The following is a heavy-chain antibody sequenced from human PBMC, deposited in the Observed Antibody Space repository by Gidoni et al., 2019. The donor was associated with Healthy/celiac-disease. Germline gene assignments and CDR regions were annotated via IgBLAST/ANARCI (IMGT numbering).Heavy chain of an antibody. CDR1: NAW. Sequence: NAWMSWVRQAPGKGLEWVGRIKSKTDGGTTDYAAPVKGRFTISRDDSKNTLYLQMNSLKTEDTAVYYCTTDGEAPPTNSGWYYGMDVWGQGTTVTVSS. V-gene: IGHV3-15*01. J-gene: IGHJ6*02. CDR2: IKSKTDGGTT. D-gene: IGHD3-10*01. CDR3: TTDGEAPPTNSGWYYGMDV.